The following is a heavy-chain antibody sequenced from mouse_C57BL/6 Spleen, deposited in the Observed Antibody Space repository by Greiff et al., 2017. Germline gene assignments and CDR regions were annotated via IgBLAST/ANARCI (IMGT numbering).Heavy chain of an antibody. Sequence: QVQLKQPGAELVKPGASVKVSCKASGYTFTSYWMHWVKQRPGQGLEWIGRIHPSDSYTNYNQKFKGKATLTVDKSSSTAYMQLSSLTSEDSAVYYCAIAYDYDAFDYWGQGTTLTVSS. J-gene: IGHJ2*01. V-gene: IGHV1-74*01. CDR1: GYTFTSYW. CDR2: IHPSDSYT. D-gene: IGHD2-4*01. CDR3: AIAYDYDAFDY.